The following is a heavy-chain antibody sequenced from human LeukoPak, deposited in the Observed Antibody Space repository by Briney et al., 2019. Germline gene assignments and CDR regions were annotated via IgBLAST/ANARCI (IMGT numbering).Heavy chain of an antibody. J-gene: IGHJ4*02. Sequence: SETLSLTCTVSGGSIGSYYWSCFRQPPGKGLEWIGYIYYSGSTNYNPSLKSRVTISVDTSKNQFSLKLSSVTAADTAVYYCARERGDGYDYWGQGTLVTVSS. D-gene: IGHD5-24*01. CDR2: IYYSGST. CDR3: ARERGDGYDY. CDR1: GGSIGSYY. V-gene: IGHV4-59*01.